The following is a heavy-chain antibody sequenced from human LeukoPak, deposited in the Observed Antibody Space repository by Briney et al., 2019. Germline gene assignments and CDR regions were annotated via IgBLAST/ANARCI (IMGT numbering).Heavy chain of an antibody. J-gene: IGHJ6*02. CDR1: GFTFSSYA. Sequence: PGGSLRLSCAASGFTFSSYAMHWVRQAPGKGLEWVAVISYDGSNKYYADSVKGRFTISRDNSKNTLYLQMNSLRAEDTAVYYCARGGYDYYYYYGTDVWGQGTTVTVSS. CDR3: ARGGYDYYYYYGTDV. CDR2: ISYDGSNK. V-gene: IGHV3-30*04. D-gene: IGHD5-12*01.